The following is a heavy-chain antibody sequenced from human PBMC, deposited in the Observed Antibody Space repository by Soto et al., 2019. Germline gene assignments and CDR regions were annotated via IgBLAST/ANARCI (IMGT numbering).Heavy chain of an antibody. J-gene: IGHJ4*02. CDR3: ARRAETNGWNGFGADRYYFDF. Sequence: ASVKVSCKASGYTFTSYDIYWVRQATGQGLEWMGWLNPNTGNSGYAQKFQGRITVTSDTSINTVHMELSSLRSEDTAVYYCARRAETNGWNGFGADRYYFDFWGQGTLVTVSS. V-gene: IGHV1-8*01. D-gene: IGHD1-1*01. CDR2: LNPNTGNS. CDR1: GYTFTSYD.